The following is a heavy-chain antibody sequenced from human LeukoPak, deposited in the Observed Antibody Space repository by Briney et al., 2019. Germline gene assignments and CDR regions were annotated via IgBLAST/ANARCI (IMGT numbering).Heavy chain of an antibody. Sequence: GRSLRLSCATSGFTFDDFAMHWVRQAPGKGLEWVSHISWNSDTITYADSVKGRFTISRDNAKNSLYLQISSLRDEDTAFYYCAKDIDSAGYGAFDIWGQGTAVTVSS. J-gene: IGHJ3*02. CDR2: ISWNSDTI. D-gene: IGHD3-22*01. CDR3: AKDIDSAGYGAFDI. V-gene: IGHV3-9*01. CDR1: GFTFDDFA.